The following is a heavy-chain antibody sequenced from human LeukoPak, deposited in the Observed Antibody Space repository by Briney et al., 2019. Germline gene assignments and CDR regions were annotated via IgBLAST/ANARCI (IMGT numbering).Heavy chain of an antibody. J-gene: IGHJ6*02. D-gene: IGHD6-13*01. CDR1: GFTFSSYS. Sequence: PGGSLRLSCAASGFTFSSYSMNWVRQAPGKGLEWVSYISSSSSTIYYADSVKGRFTISRDNAKNSLYLQMNSLRAEDTAVYYCARGLAYSSSWRYYYYGMDVWGQGTTVTVSS. V-gene: IGHV3-48*04. CDR3: ARGLAYSSSWRYYYYGMDV. CDR2: ISSSSSTI.